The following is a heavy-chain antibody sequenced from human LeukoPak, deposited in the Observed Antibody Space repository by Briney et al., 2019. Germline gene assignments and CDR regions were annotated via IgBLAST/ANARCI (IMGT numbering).Heavy chain of an antibody. CDR3: ARDLSGWELQEY. D-gene: IGHD1-26*01. V-gene: IGHV3-7*01. Sequence: GGSLRLSCAASGFTFSSYWMRWVRQAPGKGLEWVANIKQDGSEKYYVDSVKGRFTISRDNAKNSLFLQMNSLRAEDTAVYYCARDLSGWELQEYWGQGTLVTVSS. CDR2: IKQDGSEK. J-gene: IGHJ4*02. CDR1: GFTFSSYW.